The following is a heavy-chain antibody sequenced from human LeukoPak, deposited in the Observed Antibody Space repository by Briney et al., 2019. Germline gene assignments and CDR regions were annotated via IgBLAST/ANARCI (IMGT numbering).Heavy chain of an antibody. D-gene: IGHD2-2*01. J-gene: IGHJ6*03. CDR2: VDPEDGET. CDR3: ARDLVDIVVVPAAKGVYYYYYMDV. Sequence: GASVKVSCKASGYTFTDYYMHWVQQAPGKGLEWMGRVDPEDGETIYAEKFQGRVTITADTSTDTAYMELSSLRSEDTAVYYCARDLVDIVVVPAAKGVYYYYYMDVWGKGTTVTVSS. CDR1: GYTFTDYY. V-gene: IGHV1-69-2*01.